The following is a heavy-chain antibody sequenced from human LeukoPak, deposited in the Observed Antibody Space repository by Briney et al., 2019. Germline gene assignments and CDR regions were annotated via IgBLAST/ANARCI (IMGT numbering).Heavy chain of an antibody. CDR1: GYSFTGYY. CDR2: INPNSGGT. V-gene: IGHV1-2*02. J-gene: IGHJ4*02. Sequence: ASVKVSCKASGYSFTGYYMHWVRQAPGQGLEWMGWINPNSGGTNYAQKFQGRVTMTRDTSISTAYMELSRLRSEDTAVYYCARDVGLERRDGIDYWGQGTLVTVSS. D-gene: IGHD1-1*01. CDR3: ARDVGLERRDGIDY.